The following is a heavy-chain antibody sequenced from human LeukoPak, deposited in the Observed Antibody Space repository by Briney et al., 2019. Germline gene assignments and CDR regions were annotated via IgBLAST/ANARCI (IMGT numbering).Heavy chain of an antibody. Sequence: PSETLSLTCTVSGGSISSSSYYWGWIRQPPGKGLEWIGSIYYSGSTYHNPSLKSRVTISVDTSKNQFSLKLSSVTAADTAVYYCARQAGTMVRHFDYWGQGTLVTVSS. D-gene: IGHD3-10*01. J-gene: IGHJ4*02. V-gene: IGHV4-39*01. CDR1: GGSISSSSYY. CDR3: ARQAGTMVRHFDY. CDR2: IYYSGST.